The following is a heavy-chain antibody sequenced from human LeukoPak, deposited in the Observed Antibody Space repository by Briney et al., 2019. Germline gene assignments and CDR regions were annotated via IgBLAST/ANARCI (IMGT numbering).Heavy chain of an antibody. V-gene: IGHV3-7*03. CDR2: IKQDGSEK. CDR3: ARGGIYYFYGMDV. J-gene: IGHJ6*02. Sequence: GGSLRLSCTASGFSFNSYWMSWVRQAPGKGLEWVANIKQDGSEKYYVDSLKGRFTISRDNTKDSLYLQMNSLGAEDTAVYYCARGGIYYFYGMDVWGQGTTVTVSS. D-gene: IGHD3-10*01. CDR1: GFSFNSYW.